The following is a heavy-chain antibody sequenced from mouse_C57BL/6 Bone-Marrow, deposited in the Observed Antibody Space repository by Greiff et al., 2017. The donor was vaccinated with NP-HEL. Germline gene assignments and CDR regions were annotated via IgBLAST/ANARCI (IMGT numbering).Heavy chain of an antibody. CDR1: GYAFSSSW. V-gene: IGHV1-82*01. CDR3: ATDAMDY. CDR2: IYPGDGDT. Sequence: QVQLQQSGPELVKPGASVKISCKASGYAFSSSWMNWVKQRPGKALEWIGRIYPGDGDTNYNGKFKGKATLTADKSSSTAYMQLSSLTSEDSAVYFCATDAMDYWGQGTSVTVSS. J-gene: IGHJ4*01.